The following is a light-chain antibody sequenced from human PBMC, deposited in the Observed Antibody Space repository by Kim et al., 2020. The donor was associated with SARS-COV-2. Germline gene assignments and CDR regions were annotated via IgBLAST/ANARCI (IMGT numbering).Light chain of an antibody. J-gene: IGKJ4*01. CDR1: QSVTTS. Sequence: ASVGDRVAITCRASQSVTTSLAWFPQKPGKAPKVLIYTASTLKSGVPSRFSGSGSGTEFTLTISSLQPDDFATYYCKQYNDYPLTFGGGTKVDIK. CDR3: KQYNDYPLT. CDR2: TAS. V-gene: IGKV1-5*03.